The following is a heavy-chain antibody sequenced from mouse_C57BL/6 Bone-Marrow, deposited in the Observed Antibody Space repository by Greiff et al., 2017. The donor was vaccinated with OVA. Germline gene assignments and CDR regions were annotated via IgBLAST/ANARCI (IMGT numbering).Heavy chain of an antibody. J-gene: IGHJ1*03. CDR1: GYTFTSYW. D-gene: IGHD3-2*02. CDR2: IHPNSGST. V-gene: IGHV1-64*01. CDR3: ARSRQLRLQRYFDV. Sequence: QVQLQQPGAELVKPGASVKLSCKASGYTFTSYWMHWVKQRPGQGLEWIGMIHPNSGSTNYNEKFKSKATLTVDKSSSTAYMQLSSLTSEDSAVYYCARSRQLRLQRYFDVWGTGTTVTVSS.